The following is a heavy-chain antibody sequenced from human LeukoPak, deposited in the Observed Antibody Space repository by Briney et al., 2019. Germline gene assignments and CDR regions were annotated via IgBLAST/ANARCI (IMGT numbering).Heavy chain of an antibody. CDR1: GFAFSDYE. CDR2: IGSSGRTI. V-gene: IGHV3-48*03. CDR3: ASRRDY. Sequence: WGSLRLSCAASGFAFSDYEMNWVRQAPGKGLEWVSNIGSSGRTIFYADSVKGRFSISRDNGKNSLYLQMNSLRVEDTAIYYCASRRDYWGQGTLVTVSS. J-gene: IGHJ4*02.